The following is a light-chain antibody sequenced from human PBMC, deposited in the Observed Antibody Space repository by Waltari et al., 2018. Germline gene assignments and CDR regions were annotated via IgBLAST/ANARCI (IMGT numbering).Light chain of an antibody. CDR2: RNN. CDR1: SSNIGSNY. CDR3: AAWDDSLSGL. J-gene: IGLJ2*01. Sequence: VTISCSGSSSNIGSNYVYWYQQLPGTAPKLLIYRNNQRPSAVPDRFSGSKSGTSASLAISGLRSEDEAAYYCAAWDDSLSGLFGGGTKLTVL. V-gene: IGLV1-47*01.